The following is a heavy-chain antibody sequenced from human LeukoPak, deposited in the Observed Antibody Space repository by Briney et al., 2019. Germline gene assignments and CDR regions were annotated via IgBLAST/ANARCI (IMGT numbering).Heavy chain of an antibody. CDR1: GFTFSTYS. J-gene: IGHJ4*02. CDR3: AREWAGLFGY. V-gene: IGHV3-48*02. CDR2: ISSGSSSI. Sequence: VGSLRLSCAASGFTFSTYSMNWVRQAPGKGLEWVSYISSGSSSIYYADSVKGRFTISRDNAKNSLFVQMNSLRDEDTAVYYCAREWAGLFGYWGQGTLVT. D-gene: IGHD1-26*01.